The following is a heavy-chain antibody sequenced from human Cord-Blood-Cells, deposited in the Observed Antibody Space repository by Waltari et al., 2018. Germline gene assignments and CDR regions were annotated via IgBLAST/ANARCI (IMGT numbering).Heavy chain of an antibody. J-gene: IGHJ4*02. CDR3: ARSGEYSSSTIPFDY. V-gene: IGHV1-2*04. Sequence: QVQLVQSGAEVKKPGASVRVSCKASGYTFTGYNMHWLRQSPGQGLDWIGWINPNSGGTNYAQKFQGWVTMTRDTSISTAYMELSRLRSDDTAVYYCARSGEYSSSTIPFDYWGQGTLVTVSS. CDR2: INPNSGGT. CDR1: GYTFTGYN. D-gene: IGHD6-6*01.